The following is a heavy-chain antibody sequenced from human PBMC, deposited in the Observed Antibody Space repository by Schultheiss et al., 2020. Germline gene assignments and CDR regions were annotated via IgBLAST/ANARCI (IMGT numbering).Heavy chain of an antibody. V-gene: IGHV3-7*03. D-gene: IGHD1-1*01. CDR3: ARDLGQPRTGYYYYYGMDV. CDR1: GFTFSSYA. CDR2: IGQDGSEK. Sequence: GGSLRLSCAASGFTFSSYAMNWVRQAPGKGLEWVANIGQDGSEKYYVDSVKGRFTISKDNAKNSLYLQMNSLRAEDTAVYYCARDLGQPRTGYYYYYGMDVWGQGTTVTVSS. J-gene: IGHJ6*02.